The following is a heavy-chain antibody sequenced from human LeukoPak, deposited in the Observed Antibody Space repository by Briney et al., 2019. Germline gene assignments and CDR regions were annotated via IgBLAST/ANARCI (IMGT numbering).Heavy chain of an antibody. CDR2: ISSSGSTI. J-gene: IGHJ4*02. V-gene: IGHV3-48*03. D-gene: IGHD6-19*01. CDR1: GFTFSSYE. CDR3: ARPYQWLAPFDY. Sequence: GGSLRLSCAASGFTFSSYEMNWVRQAPGKGLEWVSYISSSGSTIYYADSVKGRFTISRDNAKNSLYLQMNSLRAEDTAVYYCARPYQWLAPFDYWGQGTLVTVSS.